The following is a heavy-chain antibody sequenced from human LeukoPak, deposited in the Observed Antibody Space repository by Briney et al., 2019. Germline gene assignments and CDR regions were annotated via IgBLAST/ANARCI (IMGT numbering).Heavy chain of an antibody. D-gene: IGHD3-3*01. CDR2: IGTSSSTI. J-gene: IGHJ4*02. CDR1: GFTFSSYS. Sequence: GGSLRLSCAASGFTFSSYSMNWVRQAPGKGLEWVSYIGTSSSTIYYADSVKGRFTISRDNAKNSLYLHMNSLRAEDTAVYYCARDLGYYAGDYWGQGTLVTVSS. CDR3: ARDLGYYAGDY. V-gene: IGHV3-48*04.